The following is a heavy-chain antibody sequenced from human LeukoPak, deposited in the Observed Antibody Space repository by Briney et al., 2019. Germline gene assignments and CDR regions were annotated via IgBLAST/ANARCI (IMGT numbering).Heavy chain of an antibody. CDR3: ARRYLLPGAFDI. Sequence: GGLLIPSCAASGFIFDYCVLRWVRLAPGKVLGVVSGNDGNGTRTGYADSVKGRFTISRDNAKNSLYLQWNSRRAEYTALYHCARRYLLPGAFDIWGQGTMVPVSS. D-gene: IGHD1-14*01. V-gene: IGHV3-20*01. CDR2: NDGNGTRT. J-gene: IGHJ3*02. CDR1: GFIFDYCV.